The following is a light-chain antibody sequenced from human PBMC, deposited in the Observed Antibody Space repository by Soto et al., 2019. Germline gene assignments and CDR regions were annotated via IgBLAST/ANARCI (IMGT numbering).Light chain of an antibody. Sequence: EIVLTQSPATLSLSPGERATLACRASQGVSSYLAWYQQKPGQAPRLLIYDVSNRATGIPARFSGSGPGTDFTLTISSLEPEDFVVYYCQQRSNWHPFTFGTGTKVDIK. V-gene: IGKV3D-11*01. CDR3: QQRSNWHPFT. CDR1: QGVSSY. J-gene: IGKJ3*01. CDR2: DVS.